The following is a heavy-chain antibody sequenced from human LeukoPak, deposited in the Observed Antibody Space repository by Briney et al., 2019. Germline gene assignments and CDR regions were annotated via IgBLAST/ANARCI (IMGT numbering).Heavy chain of an antibody. D-gene: IGHD6-19*01. V-gene: IGHV3-13*01. CDR3: ARVSPYSSGWYYFDY. J-gene: IGHJ4*02. Sequence: PGGSLRPSCAASGFTFSSYDMHWVRQATGKGLEWVSAIGTAGDTYYPGSVKGRFTISRENAKNSLYLQMNSLRAGDTAVYYCARVSPYSSGWYYFDYWGQGTLVTVSS. CDR1: GFTFSSYD. CDR2: IGTAGDT.